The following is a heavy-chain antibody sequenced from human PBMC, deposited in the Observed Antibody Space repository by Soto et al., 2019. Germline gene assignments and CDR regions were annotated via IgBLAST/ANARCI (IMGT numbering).Heavy chain of an antibody. D-gene: IGHD3-10*01. Sequence: SETLSLTCAVYGGSFSGYYWTWIRQPPGKGLEWIGEINHSGSTNYNPSLKSRVTISVDTSKNQFSLKLSSVTAADTAVYYCARVRGSGSYGGYYYMDVWDKGTTVTVSS. CDR1: GGSFSGYY. J-gene: IGHJ6*03. V-gene: IGHV4-34*01. CDR3: ARVRGSGSYGGYYYMDV. CDR2: INHSGST.